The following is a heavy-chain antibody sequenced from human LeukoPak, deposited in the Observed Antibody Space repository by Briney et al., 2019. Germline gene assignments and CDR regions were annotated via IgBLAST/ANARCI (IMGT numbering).Heavy chain of an antibody. CDR1: GFTFSDYY. Sequence: PWGSLRLSCAASGFTFSDYYMSLLRQAPGQGLEWVSYISSSGSTIYYADSVKGRFTISRDNAKNSLYLQMNSLRAEDMAVYYCARDMVSDFWSGTPWGQGTLVTVSS. CDR3: ARDMVSDFWSGTP. CDR2: ISSSGSTI. J-gene: IGHJ5*02. D-gene: IGHD3-3*01. V-gene: IGHV3-11*01.